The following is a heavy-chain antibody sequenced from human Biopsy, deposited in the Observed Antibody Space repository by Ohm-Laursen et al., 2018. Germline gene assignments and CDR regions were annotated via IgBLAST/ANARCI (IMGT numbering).Heavy chain of an antibody. J-gene: IGHJ4*02. Sequence: TLSLTCTVSGGSISSYYWSWIRQTPGKGLEWIGYISYTGDTNYNPSLESRITISIDKSKNQFFLKLSSVTAEDTAVYYCARDDAVTVIRGLYYWGQGALVTVSS. D-gene: IGHD2-21*02. CDR2: ISYTGDT. V-gene: IGHV4-59*01. CDR3: ARDDAVTVIRGLYY. CDR1: GGSISSYY.